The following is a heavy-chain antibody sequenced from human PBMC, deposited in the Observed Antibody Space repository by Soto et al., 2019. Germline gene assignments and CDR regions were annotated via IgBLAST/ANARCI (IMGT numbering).Heavy chain of an antibody. CDR2: ISYDGSNK. D-gene: IGHD6-13*01. V-gene: IGHV3-30*18. J-gene: IGHJ4*02. CDR1: GFTFSSYG. CDR3: AKDWKSIAAAGNYFDY. Sequence: GGSLRLSCAASGFTFSSYGMHWVRQAPGKGLEWVAVISYDGSNKYYADSVKGRFTISRDNSKNTLYLQMNSLRAEDTAVYYCAKDWKSIAAAGNYFDYWGQGTLVTVSS.